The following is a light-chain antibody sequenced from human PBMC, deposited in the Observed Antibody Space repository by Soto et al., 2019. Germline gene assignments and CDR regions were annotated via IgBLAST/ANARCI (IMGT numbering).Light chain of an antibody. CDR2: GAS. CDR3: QQYGSSPLT. J-gene: IGKJ4*01. V-gene: IGKV3-20*01. Sequence: EIVLTQSPGTLSLSPVESDTLSCRASQSVSSSYLAWYQQKPGQAPRLLIYGASSRATGIPDRFSGSGSGTDFTLTISRLEAEDFAVYYCQQYGSSPLTFGGGTKVDIK. CDR1: QSVSSSY.